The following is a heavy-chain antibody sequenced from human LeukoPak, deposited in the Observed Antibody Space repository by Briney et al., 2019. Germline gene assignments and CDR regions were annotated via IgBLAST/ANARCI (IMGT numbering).Heavy chain of an antibody. CDR3: ARDDRPSIAVAGPLNWFDP. CDR1: GYTFTSYA. Sequence: ASVKVSCKASGYTFTSYAMHWVRQAPGQRLEWMGWINAGNGNTKYSQKFQGRVTITRDTSASTAYMELSSLRSEDTAVYYCARDDRPSIAVAGPLNWFDPWGQGTLVTVSS. V-gene: IGHV1-3*01. CDR2: INAGNGNT. J-gene: IGHJ5*02. D-gene: IGHD6-19*01.